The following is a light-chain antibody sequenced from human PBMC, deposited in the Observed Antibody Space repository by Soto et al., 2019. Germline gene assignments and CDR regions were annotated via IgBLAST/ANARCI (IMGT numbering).Light chain of an antibody. Sequence: ETVMTQSPVTLSVSPGDRATLSCWASQSVSSNLAWYQQKPGQAPRLLIYGASTRATGIPVRVSGSGSGTEFTLTISRLQSEDFAVYHCQQYNNWPLTFGQGTKVDIK. CDR2: GAS. J-gene: IGKJ1*01. CDR3: QQYNNWPLT. CDR1: QSVSSN. V-gene: IGKV3-15*01.